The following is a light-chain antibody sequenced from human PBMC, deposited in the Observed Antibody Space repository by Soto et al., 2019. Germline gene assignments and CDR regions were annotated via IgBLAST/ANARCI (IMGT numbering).Light chain of an antibody. V-gene: IGKV1-5*03. J-gene: IGKJ1*01. CDR3: QHYNSYSEA. Sequence: DIQITQSPSTLSGSVGDRVTITCRDSQTISSWLAWYQQKPGKAPKLLIYKASTLTSGVPSRFSGSGSGTEFTLTISSLQPDDFATYYCQHYNSYSEAFGQGTKVDIK. CDR2: KAS. CDR1: QTISSW.